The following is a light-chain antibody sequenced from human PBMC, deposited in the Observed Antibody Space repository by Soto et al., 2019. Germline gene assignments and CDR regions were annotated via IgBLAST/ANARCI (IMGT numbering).Light chain of an antibody. CDR1: QSVSSSY. CDR3: QQYGSSPPYT. V-gene: IGKV3-20*01. J-gene: IGKJ2*01. Sequence: EIVLTQSPGTLSLSPGERATLSCRASQSVSSSYLAWYQQKPGQAPRLLIYGASSRATGIPDRFSGSGSGTDFTLTISRLEPEDFAVYYCQQYGSSPPYTFGLGTQVDIK. CDR2: GAS.